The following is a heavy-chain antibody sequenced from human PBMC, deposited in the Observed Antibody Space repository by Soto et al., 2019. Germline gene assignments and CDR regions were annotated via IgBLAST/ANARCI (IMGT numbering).Heavy chain of an antibody. J-gene: IGHJ4*02. V-gene: IGHV4-39*01. Sequence: QLQLQESGPGLVKPSETLSLTCTVSGGSISSSSYYWGWIRQPPGKGLEWIGSIYYSGSTYYNPSLKSRVTISVDTSKNQFSLKLSSVTAADTAVYYCARHLYCSSTSCYYFDYWGQGTLVTVSS. CDR2: IYYSGST. CDR3: ARHLYCSSTSCYYFDY. D-gene: IGHD2-2*01. CDR1: GGSISSSSYY.